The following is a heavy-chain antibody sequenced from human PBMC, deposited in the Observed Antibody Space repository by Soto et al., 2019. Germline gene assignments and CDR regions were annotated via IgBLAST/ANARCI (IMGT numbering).Heavy chain of an antibody. CDR2: INPSGGST. J-gene: IGHJ6*02. CDR3: ATHPGPGLMVYEGFMDV. Sequence: GTSVKLSCKASGYTFTSYYMHWVRQAPKQGLEWMGIINPSGGSTSYAQKFQGRVTITRDTSASTAYMELSSLRSEDTAVYYCATHPGPGLMVYEGFMDVWGQGTTVTVSS. CDR1: GYTFTSYY. D-gene: IGHD2-8*01. V-gene: IGHV1-46*01.